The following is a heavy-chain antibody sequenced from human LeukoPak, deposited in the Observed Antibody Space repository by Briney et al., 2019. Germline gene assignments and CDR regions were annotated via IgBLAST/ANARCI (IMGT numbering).Heavy chain of an antibody. D-gene: IGHD6-13*01. V-gene: IGHV4-34*01. CDR2: INHSGST. CDR3: ARGLRSWYFDY. Sequence: PSETLSLTCAVYGGSFSGYYWSWIRQPPGKGLEWIGEINHSGSTYYNPSLKSRVTISVDTSKNQFSLKLSSVTAADTAVYYCARGLRSWYFDYWGQGTLVTVSS. J-gene: IGHJ4*02. CDR1: GGSFSGYY.